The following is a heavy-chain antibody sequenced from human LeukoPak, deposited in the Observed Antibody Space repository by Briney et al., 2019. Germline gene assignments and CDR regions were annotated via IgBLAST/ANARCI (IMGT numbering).Heavy chain of an antibody. CDR2: IYHSGST. J-gene: IGHJ3*02. CDR3: ARVRLEPSADAFDI. V-gene: IGHV4-30-2*01. CDR1: GGSISSGGYA. D-gene: IGHD3-10*01. Sequence: SETLSLTCAVSGGSISSGGYAWGWIRQPPGKGLEWIGYIYHSGSTYYNPSLKSPVTISVDRSKNQFSLKLSSVTAADTAVYYCARVRLEPSADAFDIWGQGTRVTVSS.